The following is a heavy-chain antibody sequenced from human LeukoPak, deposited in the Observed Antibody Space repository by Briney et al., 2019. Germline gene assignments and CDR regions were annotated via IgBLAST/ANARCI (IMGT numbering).Heavy chain of an antibody. CDR1: GYTFTDYY. CDR3: AREESGGYFDY. CDR2: INPTGTST. D-gene: IGHD2-8*02. J-gene: IGHJ4*02. V-gene: IGHV1-46*01. Sequence: ASVKVSCKASGYTFTDYYMHWVRQAPGQGLEWMGLINPTGTSTNYAQKFRGRVTMTRDTSTTTVYMELSSLRSEDTAVYYCAREESGGYFDYWGQGTLVAVSS.